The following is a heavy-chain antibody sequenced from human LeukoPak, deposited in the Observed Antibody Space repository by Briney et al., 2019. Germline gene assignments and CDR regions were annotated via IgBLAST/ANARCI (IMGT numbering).Heavy chain of an antibody. CDR1: GYTFTGYY. CDR2: IIPMFGTP. Sequence: ASVKVSCKASGYTFTGYYMYWVRQAPGQGLEWMGGIIPMFGTPNYAQTFQGRVTITADKSMSTVYMEVSSLRSEDTAVYYCARDGGAAAAGTAFDYWGQGTLVTVSS. J-gene: IGHJ4*02. D-gene: IGHD6-13*01. CDR3: ARDGGAAAAGTAFDY. V-gene: IGHV1-69*06.